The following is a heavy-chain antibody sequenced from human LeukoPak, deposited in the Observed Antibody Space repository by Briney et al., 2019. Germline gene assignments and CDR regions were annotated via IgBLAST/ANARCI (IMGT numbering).Heavy chain of an antibody. CDR1: GFTVSSNY. D-gene: IGHD6-13*01. CDR3: AREGIAAAGPFDY. J-gene: IGHJ4*02. CDR2: IYSGGST. Sequence: GGSVRLSCAASGFTVSSNYMSWVRQAPGKGLEWVSVIYSGGSTYYADSVKGRFTISRDNSKNTLYLQMNSLRAEDTAVYYCAREGIAAAGPFDYWGQGTLVTVSS. V-gene: IGHV3-53*01.